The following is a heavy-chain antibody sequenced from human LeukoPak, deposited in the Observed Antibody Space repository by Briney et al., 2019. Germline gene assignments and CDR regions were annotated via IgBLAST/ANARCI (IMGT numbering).Heavy chain of an antibody. V-gene: IGHV1-69*13. CDR3: ARAITYYYDSSGYHFDY. D-gene: IGHD3-22*01. CDR1: GGTFSSYA. CDR2: IIPIFGTA. Sequence: ASVKVSCKASGGTFSSYAISWVRQAPGQGLEWMGGIIPIFGTANYAQKFQGRVTITADESTSTAYMELSSLGSEDTAVYYCARAITYYYDSSGYHFDYWGQGTLVTVSS. J-gene: IGHJ4*02.